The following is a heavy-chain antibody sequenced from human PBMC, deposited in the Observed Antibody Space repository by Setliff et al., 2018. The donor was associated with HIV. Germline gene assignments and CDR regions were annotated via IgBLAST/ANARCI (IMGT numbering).Heavy chain of an antibody. V-gene: IGHV4-4*09. D-gene: IGHD1-26*01. Sequence: SETLSLTCSVSGGSINSHYWYWIRQPPGKGLEWIGYIYISGTTNYNPSLKNRVTMSLATSKTQVSLRLTSVTAADTAVYYCARRSLVGVTRGFYYYGLDVWGQGTTVTVSS. J-gene: IGHJ6*02. CDR3: ARRSLVGVTRGFYYYGLDV. CDR1: GGSINSHY. CDR2: IYISGTT.